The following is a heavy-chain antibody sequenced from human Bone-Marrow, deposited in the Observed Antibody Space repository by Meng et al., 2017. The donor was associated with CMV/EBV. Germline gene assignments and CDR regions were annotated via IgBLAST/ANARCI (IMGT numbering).Heavy chain of an antibody. Sequence: SETLSLTCTVSGGSISSSSYYWGWIRQPPGKGLEWIGSIYYSGSTYYNPSLKSRVTISVDTSKIQFSLKLSSVTAADTAVYYCARTYRRAFDIWGQGTMVTVSS. CDR1: GGSISSSSYY. CDR2: IYYSGST. V-gene: IGHV4-39*07. J-gene: IGHJ3*02. CDR3: ARTYRRAFDI. D-gene: IGHD1-1*01.